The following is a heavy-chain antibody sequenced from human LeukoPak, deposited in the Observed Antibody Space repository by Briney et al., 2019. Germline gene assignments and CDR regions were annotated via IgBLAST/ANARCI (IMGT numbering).Heavy chain of an antibody. J-gene: IGHJ4*02. D-gene: IGHD3-16*02. CDR1: GYTFTSYG. CDR3: ARSPANYVWGSYRIVPTFDY. Sequence: GASVKVSCKASGYTFTSYGISWVRQAPAQGLEWMGWISAYNGNTNYAQKLQGRVTMTTDTSTSTAYMELRSLTSDDTAVYYCARSPANYVWGSYRIVPTFDYWGQGTLVTVSS. CDR2: ISAYNGNT. V-gene: IGHV1-18*01.